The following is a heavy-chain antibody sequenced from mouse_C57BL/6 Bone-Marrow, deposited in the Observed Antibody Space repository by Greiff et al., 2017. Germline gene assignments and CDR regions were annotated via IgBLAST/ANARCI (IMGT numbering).Heavy chain of an antibody. V-gene: IGHV14-4*01. CDR2: IDPENGDT. J-gene: IGHJ2*01. CDR1: GFNIKDDY. CDR3: TTRPKNY. Sequence: VQLQQSGAELVRPGASVKLSCTASGFNIKDDYMHWVKQRPEQGLEWIGWIDPENGDTEYASKFLGKATITADTSSNTAYHQLISVTSEDTAVYYWTTRPKNYWGQGTTLTVSS.